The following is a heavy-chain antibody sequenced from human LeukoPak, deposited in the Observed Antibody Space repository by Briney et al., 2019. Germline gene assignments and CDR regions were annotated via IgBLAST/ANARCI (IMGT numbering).Heavy chain of an antibody. CDR1: GFTFSSYE. V-gene: IGHV3-23*01. CDR3: AKGPNRFYMDV. CDR2: ISGSGGST. J-gene: IGHJ6*03. Sequence: GGSLRLSCAASGFTFSSYEMNWVRQAPGKGLEWVSAISGSGGSTYYADSVKGRFTISRDNSKNTLYLQMNSLRAEDTAIYYCAKGPNRFYMDVSGKGTTVIISS. D-gene: IGHD2-8*01.